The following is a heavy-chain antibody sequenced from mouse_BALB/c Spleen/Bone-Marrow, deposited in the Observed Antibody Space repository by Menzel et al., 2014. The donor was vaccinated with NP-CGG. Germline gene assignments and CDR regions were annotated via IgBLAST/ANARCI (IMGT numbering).Heavy chain of an antibody. CDR1: GFNIKDTY. D-gene: IGHD1-1*01. Sequence: VQLQQSGAELVKPGASVKLSCTASGFNIKDTYMHWVKQRPEQGLEWIGRIDPANGNTKYDPKLQGKATITADTSSNTAYLQLSSLTSEDTAVYYCASYGYGSGGFAYWGQGTLVNVSA. CDR3: ASYGYGSGGFAY. CDR2: IDPANGNT. V-gene: IGHV14-3*02. J-gene: IGHJ3*01.